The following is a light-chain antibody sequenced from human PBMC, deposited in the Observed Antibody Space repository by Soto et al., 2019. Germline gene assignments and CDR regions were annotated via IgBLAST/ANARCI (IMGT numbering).Light chain of an antibody. CDR3: QQYGGSPLYS. CDR2: DVS. J-gene: IGKJ2*03. Sequence: EIVLTQSPGTLSLSPGERAMLSCRASQTVSNNYLAWYQQRPGQAPRLLISDVSTRATGIPDRFSGSGSGTDVTLTISRLEPEDSAVYYCQQYGGSPLYSFGQGTKLEIK. V-gene: IGKV3-20*01. CDR1: QTVSNNY.